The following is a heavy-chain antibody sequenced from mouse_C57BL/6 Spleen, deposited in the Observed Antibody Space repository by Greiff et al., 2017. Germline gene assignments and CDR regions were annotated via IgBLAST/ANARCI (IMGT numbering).Heavy chain of an antibody. V-gene: IGHV1-50*01. J-gene: IGHJ2*01. CDR1: GYTFTSYW. Sequence: QVQLQQPGAELVKPGASVKLSCKASGYTFTSYWMQWVKQRPGQGLEWIGEIDPSDSDTNYNQKFKGKATLTVDTSSSTAYMQLSSLTSEDSAVYYCARRDGNYLDYWGQGTTLTVSS. CDR2: IDPSDSDT. CDR3: ARRDGNYLDY. D-gene: IGHD2-1*01.